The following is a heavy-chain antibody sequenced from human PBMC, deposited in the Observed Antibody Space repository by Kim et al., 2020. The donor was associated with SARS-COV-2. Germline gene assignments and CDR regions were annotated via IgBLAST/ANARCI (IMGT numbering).Heavy chain of an antibody. Sequence: SETLSLTCSVSGASVSSPTTYWGWIRQPPGKGLEWIGSISYTTSTYYNPSLRNRVAITADTSKNHFSVTLGSVTAADTAVYYCASGWRGDYGGDHWGQGT. CDR2: ISYTTST. CDR1: GASVSSPTTY. D-gene: IGHD3-3*01. CDR3: ASGWRGDYGGDH. J-gene: IGHJ4*02. V-gene: IGHV4-39*02.